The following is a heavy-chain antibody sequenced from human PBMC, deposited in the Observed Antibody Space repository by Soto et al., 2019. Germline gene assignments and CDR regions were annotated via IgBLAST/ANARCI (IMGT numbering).Heavy chain of an antibody. D-gene: IGHD5-12*01. V-gene: IGHV4-61*01. J-gene: IGHJ6*02. CDR3: AREVAMIGYYYGMDV. Sequence: SETLSLTCTVSGGSVSSGSYYWSWIRQPPGKGLEWIGYIYYSGSTNYNPSLKSRVTISVDTSKNQFSLKLSSVTAADTAVYYCAREVAMIGYYYGMDVWGQGTTVTVSS. CDR1: GGSVSSGSYY. CDR2: IYYSGST.